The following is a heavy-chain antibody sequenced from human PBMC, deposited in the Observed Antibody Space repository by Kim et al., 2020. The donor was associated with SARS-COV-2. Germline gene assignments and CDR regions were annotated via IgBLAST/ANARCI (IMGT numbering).Heavy chain of an antibody. CDR3: AREALPGGFDY. J-gene: IGHJ4*02. V-gene: IGHV1-18*01. Sequence: TNYAQKLQGRVTMTTDTSTNTAYMELRSLRSDDTAVYYCAREALPGGFDYWGQGTLVTVSS. CDR2: T. D-gene: IGHD3-16*01.